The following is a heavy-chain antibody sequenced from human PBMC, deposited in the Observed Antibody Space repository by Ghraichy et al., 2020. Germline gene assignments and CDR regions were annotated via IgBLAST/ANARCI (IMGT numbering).Heavy chain of an antibody. CDR3: ARNRGSSSYDYYGMDV. CDR2: IFYSGTT. CDR1: GASVNRGNDY. Sequence: SETLSLTCTVSGASVNRGNDYWSWIRQPPGKGLEWIGYIFYSGTTNYNPVLKSRVTLSVDTSKNQFSLTVWSVNAADTAVYYCARNRGSSSYDYYGMDVWGQGTTVTGSS. J-gene: IGHJ6*02. V-gene: IGHV4-61*01. D-gene: IGHD1-14*01.